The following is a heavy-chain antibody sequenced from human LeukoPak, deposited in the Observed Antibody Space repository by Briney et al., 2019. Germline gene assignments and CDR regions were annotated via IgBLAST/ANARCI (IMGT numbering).Heavy chain of an antibody. D-gene: IGHD2-15*01. Sequence: GGSLRLSCAASEFSVGSNYMTWVRQAPGKGLEWVSTISTGGGSTYYADSVKGRFTISRDNSKSTLYLQINGLRGDDTAVYYCAKSGGQWGQGTLVTVSS. CDR3: AKSGGQ. J-gene: IGHJ4*02. V-gene: IGHV3-23*01. CDR1: EFSVGSNY. CDR2: ISTGGGST.